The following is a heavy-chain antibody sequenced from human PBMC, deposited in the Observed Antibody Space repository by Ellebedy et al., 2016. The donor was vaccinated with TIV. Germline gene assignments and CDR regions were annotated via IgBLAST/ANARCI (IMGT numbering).Heavy chain of an antibody. CDR3: AKGDREWEPLDF. J-gene: IGHJ4*02. D-gene: IGHD1-26*01. CDR1: GGSISSFY. Sequence: MPSETLSLTCTVSGGSISSFYWSWIRQPPGRGLEWIGFFFYGGSTNYNPFLKSRVSVSVDSSKLQFSLKLSSVTTADTAVYYCAKGDREWEPLDFWGQGTLVTVSS. CDR2: FFYGGST. V-gene: IGHV4-59*01.